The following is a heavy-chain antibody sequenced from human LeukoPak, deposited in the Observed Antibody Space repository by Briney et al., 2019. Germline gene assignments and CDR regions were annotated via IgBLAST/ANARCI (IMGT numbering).Heavy chain of an antibody. CDR2: ISSSSSYV. CDR1: GFTFSQYS. CDR3: ARAHSSGWSTFYYFVY. Sequence: PGGSLRPSCAASGFTFSQYSMNWVRRAPGKGLEWVSSISSSSSYVYYADSVKGRFTISRDNAKNSLYLQMNSLRVEDAAVYYCARAHSSGWSTFYYFVYWGQGALVTVSA. J-gene: IGHJ4*02. V-gene: IGHV3-21*01. D-gene: IGHD6-19*01.